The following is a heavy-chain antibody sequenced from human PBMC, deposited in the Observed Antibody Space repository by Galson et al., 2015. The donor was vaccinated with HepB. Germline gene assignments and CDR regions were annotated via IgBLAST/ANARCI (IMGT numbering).Heavy chain of an antibody. CDR2: IVPLFHTT. CDR3: VGGRIATNGNFEH. D-gene: IGHD3-16*01. J-gene: IGHJ4*02. Sequence: SVKVSCKASGDSLSNYGVNWVRQAPGQAFEWLGGIVPLFHTTKYAQKFQGRVTITADKATTTAYMELTSLRHEDTALYYCVGGRIATNGNFEHWGQGTLVTVSS. V-gene: IGHV1-69*06. CDR1: GDSLSNYG.